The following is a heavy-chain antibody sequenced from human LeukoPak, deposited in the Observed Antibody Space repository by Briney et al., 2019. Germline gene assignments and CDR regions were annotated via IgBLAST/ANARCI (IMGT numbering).Heavy chain of an antibody. CDR3: ARVSQSGYSYGLEAGY. V-gene: IGHV3-30*03. Sequence: PGGSLRLSCAASGFTFSSYGMHWVRQAPGKGLEWVAVISYDGSNKYYADSVKGRFTISRDNSKNTLYLQMNSLRAEDTAVYYCARVSQSGYSYGLEAGYWGQGTLVTVSS. CDR1: GFTFSSYG. D-gene: IGHD5-18*01. J-gene: IGHJ4*02. CDR2: ISYDGSNK.